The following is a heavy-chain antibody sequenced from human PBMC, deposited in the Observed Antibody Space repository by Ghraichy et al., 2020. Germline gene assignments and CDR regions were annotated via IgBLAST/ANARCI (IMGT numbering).Heavy chain of an antibody. CDR3: AKDSGAYDY. D-gene: IGHD3-10*01. J-gene: IGHJ4*02. Sequence: GESLNISCAASGFSFSSYDMAWVRQAPGKGLEWVSAISGSGGSTYYADSVKGRFTISRDNSKNTLYLQMDSLRAEDTAVYYCAKDSGAYDYWGQGTLVTVSS. CDR2: ISGSGGST. CDR1: GFSFSSYD. V-gene: IGHV3-23*01.